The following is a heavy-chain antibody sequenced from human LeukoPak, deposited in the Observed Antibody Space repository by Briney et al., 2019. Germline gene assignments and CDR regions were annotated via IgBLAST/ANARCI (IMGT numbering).Heavy chain of an antibody. CDR2: INHSGST. V-gene: IGHV4-39*07. Sequence: SETLSLTCTVSGGSISSSSYYWGWIRQPPGKGLEWIGEINHSGSTNYNPSLKSRVTISVDTSKNQFSLRLSFVTAADTAVYYCARVLEGSSGQHWYFDLWGRGTLVTVSS. D-gene: IGHD6-19*01. CDR1: GGSISSSSYY. J-gene: IGHJ2*01. CDR3: ARVLEGSSGQHWYFDL.